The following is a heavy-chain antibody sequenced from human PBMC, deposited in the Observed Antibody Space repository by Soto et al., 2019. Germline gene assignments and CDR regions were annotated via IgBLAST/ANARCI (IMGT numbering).Heavy chain of an antibody. V-gene: IGHV4-61*08. D-gene: IGHD5-12*01. CDR3: ARDRTRAIEMATITGLDY. J-gene: IGHJ4*02. CDR1: GGSISSGGYS. Sequence: SETLSLTCAVSGGSISSGGYSWSWIRQPPGKGLEWIGYIYHSGTTNYNPSLESRVTMSLDTSKNQFSLTLNAVTAEDTAVYYCARDRTRAIEMATITGLDYWGQGTLVTVSS. CDR2: IYHSGTT.